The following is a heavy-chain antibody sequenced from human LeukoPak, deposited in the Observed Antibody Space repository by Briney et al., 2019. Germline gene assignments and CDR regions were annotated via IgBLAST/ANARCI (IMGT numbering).Heavy chain of an antibody. CDR3: AKGVSSSEF. Sequence: GGSLRLSCAVSGFTFSSYAMSLVRQGPGKGLEWVSASGVSGDSTYYADSVKGRFTISRDNSKNTLYLQMNSLRAEDTAVYYCAKGVSSSEFWGQGTLVTVSS. J-gene: IGHJ4*02. CDR1: GFTFSSYA. V-gene: IGHV3-23*01. D-gene: IGHD2-15*01. CDR2: SGVSGDST.